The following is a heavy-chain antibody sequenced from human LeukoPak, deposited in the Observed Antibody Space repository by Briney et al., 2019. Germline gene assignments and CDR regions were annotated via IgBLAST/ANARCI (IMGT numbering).Heavy chain of an antibody. CDR1: GFTFSTYA. CDR3: AQQVGYCSSGSCYFTY. Sequence: GGSLRLSCAASGFTFSTYAMSWVRQAPGKGLEWVSAISNTGGSTYYADSVKGRFTISRDKSKDTLSLQMNSLRAEDTAVYYCAQQVGYCSSGSCYFTYWGQGTLVTVSS. CDR2: ISNTGGST. V-gene: IGHV3-23*01. J-gene: IGHJ1*01. D-gene: IGHD2-15*01.